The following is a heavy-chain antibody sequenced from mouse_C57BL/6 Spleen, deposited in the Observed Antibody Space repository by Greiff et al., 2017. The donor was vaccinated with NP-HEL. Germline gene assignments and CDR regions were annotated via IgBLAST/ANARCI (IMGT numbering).Heavy chain of an antibody. Sequence: VQLQQPGTELVKPGASVKLSCKASGYTFTSYWMHWVKQRPGQGLEWIGNINPSNGGTNYNEKFKSKATLTVDKSSSTAYMQLSSLTSEDSAVYYCAGITTVARDYFDYWGQGTTLTVSS. CDR1: GYTFTSYW. D-gene: IGHD1-1*01. V-gene: IGHV1-53*01. J-gene: IGHJ2*01. CDR2: INPSNGGT. CDR3: AGITTVARDYFDY.